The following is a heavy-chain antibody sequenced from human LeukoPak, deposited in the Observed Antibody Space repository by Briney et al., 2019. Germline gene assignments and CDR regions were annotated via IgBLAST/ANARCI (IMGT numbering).Heavy chain of an antibody. J-gene: IGHJ5*02. V-gene: IGHV4-39*07. D-gene: IGHD6-13*01. Sequence: SETLSLTCTVSGGSISSSSYYWGWIRQPPGKGLEWIGSIYYSGSTYYNPSLKSRVTISVDTSKNQFSLKLSSVTAADTAVYYCARASYSSSWYQTHNWFDPWGQGTLVTVSS. CDR3: ARASYSSSWYQTHNWFDP. CDR1: GGSISSSSYY. CDR2: IYYSGST.